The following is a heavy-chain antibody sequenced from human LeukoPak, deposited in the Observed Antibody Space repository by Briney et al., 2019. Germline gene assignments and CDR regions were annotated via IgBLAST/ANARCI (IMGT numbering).Heavy chain of an antibody. J-gene: IGHJ3*02. CDR2: IYPGDSDT. CDR1: GYSFTSYW. V-gene: IGHV5-51*01. Sequence: GESLKISCKGSGYSFTSYWIGWVRQMPGKGLEWMGIIYPGDSDTRYSPSFQGQVTISAGKSISTAYLQWSSLKASDTAMYYCARLGRDCSSTSCYRFFAFDIWGQGTMVTVSS. CDR3: ARLGRDCSSTSCYRFFAFDI. D-gene: IGHD2-2*01.